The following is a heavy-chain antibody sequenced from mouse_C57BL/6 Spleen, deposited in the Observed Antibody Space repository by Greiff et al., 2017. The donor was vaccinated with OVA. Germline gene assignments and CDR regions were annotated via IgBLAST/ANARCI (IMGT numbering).Heavy chain of an antibody. CDR3: ARGDYGSSYVWYFDV. CDR1: GYTFTDHT. J-gene: IGHJ1*03. CDR2: IYPRDGST. D-gene: IGHD1-1*01. V-gene: IGHV1-78*01. Sequence: QVQLQQSDAELVKPGASVKISCKVSGYTFTDHTIHWMKQRPEQGLEWIGYIYPRDGSTTYNEKFKGKATLTADKSSSTAYMQLNSLTSEDSAVYFCARGDYGSSYVWYFDVWGTGTTVTVSS.